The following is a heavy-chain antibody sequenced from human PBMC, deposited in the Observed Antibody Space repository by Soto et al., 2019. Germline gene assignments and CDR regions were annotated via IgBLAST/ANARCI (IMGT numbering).Heavy chain of an antibody. J-gene: IGHJ4*02. Sequence: ASVKVSCKASGYTFASYFMHWVRQAPGRGLEWMGRINPGGGSTTYAQKFQGRLTMTRDTSTSTVYMELSSLRSDDTAVYYCARWGTIFGVIRQSYWGQGTLVTVSS. CDR2: INPGGGST. CDR1: GYTFASYF. V-gene: IGHV1-46*01. D-gene: IGHD3-3*01. CDR3: ARWGTIFGVIRQSY.